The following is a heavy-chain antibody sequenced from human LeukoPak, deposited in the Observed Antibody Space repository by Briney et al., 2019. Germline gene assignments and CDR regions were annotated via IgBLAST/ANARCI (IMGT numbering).Heavy chain of an antibody. CDR1: VGSISSSDYY. Sequence: PETLSLTCTVSVGSISSSDYYWGWIRQPPGKGLEWIGTIHNSGSTYYNPSLKSRVSIYVGTSKNQFSLKLSSGTAADTAVYYCARGSVECSSGSCNTIYYYSGMDVWGQGTTVTVSS. D-gene: IGHD2-15*01. J-gene: IGHJ6*02. V-gene: IGHV4-39*01. CDR2: IHNSGST. CDR3: ARGSVECSSGSCNTIYYYSGMDV.